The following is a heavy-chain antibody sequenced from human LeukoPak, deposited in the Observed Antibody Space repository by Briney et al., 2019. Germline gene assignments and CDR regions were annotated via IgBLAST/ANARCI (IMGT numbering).Heavy chain of an antibody. J-gene: IGHJ4*02. CDR2: IYSGGST. CDR3: ARAGSSGYSYGLLFDY. V-gene: IGHV3-53*01. Sequence: GGSLRLSCAASGFTFSSNYMSWVRQAPGKGLEWVSVIYSGGSTYYADSVKGRFTISRDNSKNTLYLQMNSLRAEDTAVYYCARAGSSGYSYGLLFDYWGQGTLVTVSS. D-gene: IGHD5-18*01. CDR1: GFTFSSNY.